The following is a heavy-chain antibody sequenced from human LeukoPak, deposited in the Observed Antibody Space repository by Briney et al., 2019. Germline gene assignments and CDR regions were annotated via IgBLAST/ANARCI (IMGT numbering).Heavy chain of an antibody. CDR1: GGSISSSY. D-gene: IGHD5-24*01. CDR2: ISYSGST. J-gene: IGHJ5*02. Sequence: PETLSLTCTVSGGSISSSYWGWIRQPPGKGLEWIGYISYSGSTKYNPSLKSRVTLSVDTSKNQFSLKVNSVTAADTAVYYCARRGVEMAPVRPDNWFDPWGQGTLATVSS. V-gene: IGHV4-59*08. CDR3: ARRGVEMAPVRPDNWFDP.